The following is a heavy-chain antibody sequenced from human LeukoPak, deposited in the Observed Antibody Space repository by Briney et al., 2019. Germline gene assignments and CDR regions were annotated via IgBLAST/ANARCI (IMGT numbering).Heavy chain of an antibody. CDR3: AKDHYGSGSYYKTDFDY. J-gene: IGHJ4*02. CDR1: GFSFSSYA. Sequence: GGSLRLSCAASGFSFSSYAMNWVRQAPGKGLEWVSAISGSGGSTYYADSVKGRFTISRDNSKNTLYLQMNSLRAEDTAVYYCAKDHYGSGSYYKTDFDYWGQGTLVTVSS. V-gene: IGHV3-23*01. CDR2: ISGSGGST. D-gene: IGHD3-10*01.